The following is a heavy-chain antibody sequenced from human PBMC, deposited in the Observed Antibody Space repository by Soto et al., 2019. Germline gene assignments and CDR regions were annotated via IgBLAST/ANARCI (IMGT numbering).Heavy chain of an antibody. J-gene: IGHJ4*02. CDR3: ARMFHCSGGTCPFDY. Sequence: SGPTLVNPTQTLTLTCTFSGFSLTTSGMRVGWIRQPPGKALEWLARIDWDDDKFYKTSLKTRLTISKDSSKNQVVLTMTNLDPVDTATYYCARMFHCSGGTCPFDYWGQGAPVTVSS. V-gene: IGHV2-70*04. CDR1: GFSLTTSGMR. D-gene: IGHD2-15*01. CDR2: IDWDDDK.